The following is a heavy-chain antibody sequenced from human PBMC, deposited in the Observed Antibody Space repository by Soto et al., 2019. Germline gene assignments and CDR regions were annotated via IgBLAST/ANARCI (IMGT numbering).Heavy chain of an antibody. V-gene: IGHV1-3*01. CDR3: ARVGGYSGYDTLDY. CDR2: INAGNGNT. D-gene: IGHD5-12*01. Sequence: QVQLVQSGAEVKKPGASVKVSCKASGYTFTSYAMHWVRQAPGQRLEWMGWINAGNGNTKYSQKFQGRVTITRDTSASTAYMELSSLRSEDTAVYYCARVGGYSGYDTLDYWGQGTLVTVSS. CDR1: GYTFTSYA. J-gene: IGHJ4*02.